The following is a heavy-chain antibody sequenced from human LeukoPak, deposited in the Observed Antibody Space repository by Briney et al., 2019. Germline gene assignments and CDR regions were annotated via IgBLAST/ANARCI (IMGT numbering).Heavy chain of an antibody. J-gene: IGHJ6*02. CDR3: ARVGYDWNGMDV. V-gene: IGHV3-7*03. Sequence: GGSLRLSCAASGLTFSNYWMTWVRQAPGKGLEWVANINRVGGEIYYVDSVKGRSTISRDNVKNSLYLEMNSLRVEDTAVYYCARVGYDWNGMDVWGQGTTVTVSS. CDR1: GLTFSNYW. CDR2: INRVGGEI. D-gene: IGHD1-20*01.